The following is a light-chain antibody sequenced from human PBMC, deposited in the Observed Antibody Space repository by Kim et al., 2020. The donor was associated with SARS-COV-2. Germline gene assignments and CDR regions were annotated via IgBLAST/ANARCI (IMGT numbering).Light chain of an antibody. CDR2: QDS. CDR1: KLGDKY. V-gene: IGLV3-1*01. J-gene: IGLJ1*01. CDR3: QAWGSSTAV. Sequence: SVSPGQTASITCSGDKLGDKYACWYQQKPGQSPVLVIYQDSKRPSGIPERFSGSNSGNTATLTISRTQAMDEADYYCQAWGSSTAVFGTGTQLTVL.